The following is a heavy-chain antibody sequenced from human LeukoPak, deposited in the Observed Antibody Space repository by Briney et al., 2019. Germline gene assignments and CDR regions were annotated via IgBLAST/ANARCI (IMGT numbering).Heavy chain of an antibody. CDR2: INPDSGGT. J-gene: IGHJ4*02. Sequence: GASVKVSCKASRYTFTDYYIHWVRQAPGQGLEWMGWINPDSGGTNYAQKFQGRVTVTRDTSINTAYMDLRWLRSDDTGIYYCVRCGSRYCSGTSCPLFDFWGQGTLVTVSS. V-gene: IGHV1-2*02. D-gene: IGHD2-2*01. CDR1: RYTFTDYY. CDR3: VRCGSRYCSGTSCPLFDF.